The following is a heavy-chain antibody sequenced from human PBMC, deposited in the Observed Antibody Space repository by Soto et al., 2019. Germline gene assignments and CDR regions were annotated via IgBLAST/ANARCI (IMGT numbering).Heavy chain of an antibody. V-gene: IGHV1-2*02. CDR1: GYTFSVYH. CDR2: VYPSSGGT. CDR3: AKELQRGLDV. D-gene: IGHD1-7*01. J-gene: IGHJ6*02. Sequence: ASVKVSCKASGYTFSVYHLHWVRQAPGQGLEWMGWVYPSSGGTSYAQRFEGRVTITRDTSINTAYMELSRLTSDDTAVYYCAKELQRGLDVWGQGTTVTVSS.